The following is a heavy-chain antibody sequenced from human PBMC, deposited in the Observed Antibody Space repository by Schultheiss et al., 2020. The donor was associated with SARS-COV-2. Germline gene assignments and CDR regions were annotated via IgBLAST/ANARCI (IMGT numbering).Heavy chain of an antibody. J-gene: IGHJ4*02. Sequence: SETLSLTCTVSGGSISSYYWSWIRQHPGKGLEWIGYIYYSGSTNYNPSLKSRVTISVDTSKNQFSLKLSSVTAADTAVYYCASSIWSGYLPTTWSWGQGTLVTVSS. CDR1: GGSISSYY. D-gene: IGHD3-3*01. V-gene: IGHV4-59*01. CDR3: ASSIWSGYLPTTWS. CDR2: IYYSGST.